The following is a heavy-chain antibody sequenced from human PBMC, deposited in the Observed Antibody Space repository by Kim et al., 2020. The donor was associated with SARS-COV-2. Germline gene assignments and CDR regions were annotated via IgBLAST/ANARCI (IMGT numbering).Heavy chain of an antibody. Sequence: GGSLRLSCAASGFTFDDYAMHWVRQPPGKGLEWVSGINWNSGSTGDADSVKGRFTISRDNARNSLYLEMNSLRADDTALYFCARDIAHYDGSGSYFGYWGQGTQVTVSS. V-gene: IGHV3-9*01. CDR2: INWNSGST. J-gene: IGHJ4*02. CDR3: ARDIAHYDGSGSYFGY. D-gene: IGHD3-10*01. CDR1: GFTFDDYA.